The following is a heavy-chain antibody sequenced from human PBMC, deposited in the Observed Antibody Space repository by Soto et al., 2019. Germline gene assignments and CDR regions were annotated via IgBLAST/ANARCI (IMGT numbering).Heavy chain of an antibody. CDR1: GFTFSSYA. CDR2: ISGSGGST. V-gene: IGHV3-23*01. D-gene: IGHD3-16*01. Sequence: PGGSLRLSCAASGFTFSSYAMSWVHQAPGKGLEWVSAISGSGGSTYYADSVKGRFTISRDNSKNTLYLQMNSLRAEDTAVYYCAKDYGGTSRPHPFDYWGQGTLVTVSS. CDR3: AKDYGGTSRPHPFDY. J-gene: IGHJ4*02.